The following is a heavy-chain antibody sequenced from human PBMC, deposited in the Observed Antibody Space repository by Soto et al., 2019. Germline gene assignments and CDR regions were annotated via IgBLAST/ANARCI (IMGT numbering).Heavy chain of an antibody. D-gene: IGHD2-8*01. J-gene: IGHJ4*02. Sequence: EVQLVESGGGLVQPGGSLRLSCAASGFTFSSYYMSWVRQAQGKGLEWVANINGDGSEKYYVDSVKGRFTVSRDNAKKSLYLQMTSLRAEETAVYYCAKWWGDGRDYWGQGTLVTVAS. CDR3: AKWWGDGRDY. V-gene: IGHV3-7*01. CDR1: GFTFSSYY. CDR2: INGDGSEK.